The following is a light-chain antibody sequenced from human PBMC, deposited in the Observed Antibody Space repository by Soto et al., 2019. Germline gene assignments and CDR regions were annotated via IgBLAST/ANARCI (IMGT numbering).Light chain of an antibody. CDR2: WAS. CDR3: QQYYSTPQLT. V-gene: IGKV4-1*01. Sequence: DIVMTQSPDSLAVSLGERATINCKSSQSILYSSNNKNYLAWYQQKPGQPPKLLIYWASTRESGVPDRFSGSGSGTDFTLTISGLQAEDVAVYYCQQYYSTPQLTFGGGTKVDIK. J-gene: IGKJ4*01. CDR1: QSILYSSNNKNY.